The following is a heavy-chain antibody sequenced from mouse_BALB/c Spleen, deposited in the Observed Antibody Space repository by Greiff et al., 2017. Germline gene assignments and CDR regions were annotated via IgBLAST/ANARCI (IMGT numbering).Heavy chain of an antibody. CDR2: IHPSDSET. V-gene: IGHV1S82*01. J-gene: IGHJ4*01. CDR1: GYSFTSYW. D-gene: IGHD1-1*02. CDR3: ARDYCGGCGDMDY. Sequence: QVQLQQPGAELVRPGASVKLSCKASGYSFTSYWMNWVQQRPGQGLEWIGMIHPSDSETRLNQKFKDKATLTVDKSSSTAYMQLSRPKAEESAVYYCARDYCGGCGDMDYWGQGTSVTVSS.